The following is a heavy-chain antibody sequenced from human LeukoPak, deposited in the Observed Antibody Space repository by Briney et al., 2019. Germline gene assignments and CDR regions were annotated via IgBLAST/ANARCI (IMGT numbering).Heavy chain of an antibody. V-gene: IGHV3-64D*09. CDR3: VKDLTYTFDY. CDR2: IGETGGTT. CDR1: GFTFSNYN. J-gene: IGHJ4*02. Sequence: GGSLRLSCSASGFTFSNYNMHWVRQSPGKGLEHVSIIGETGGTTRYADSVKGRFSVSRDNSKNTLYLQMSSLRPDDTAIYYCVKDLTYTFDYWGQGTLVTVSS. D-gene: IGHD3-16*01.